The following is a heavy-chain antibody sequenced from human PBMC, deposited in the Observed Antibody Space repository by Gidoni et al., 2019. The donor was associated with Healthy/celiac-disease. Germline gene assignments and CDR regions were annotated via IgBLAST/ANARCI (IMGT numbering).Heavy chain of an antibody. D-gene: IGHD3-16*02. V-gene: IGHV1-69*01. CDR1: GGTFSSYA. J-gene: IGHJ5*02. CDR2: IIPIFGTA. CDR3: ARGDLDYVWGSYRYGWFDP. Sequence: QVQLVQSGAEVKKPGSSVKVSCKASGGTFSSYAIRWVRQAPGQGLEWMGGIIPIFGTANYAQKFQGRVTITADESTSTAYMELSSLRSEDTAVYYCARGDLDYVWGSYRYGWFDPWGQGTLVTVSS.